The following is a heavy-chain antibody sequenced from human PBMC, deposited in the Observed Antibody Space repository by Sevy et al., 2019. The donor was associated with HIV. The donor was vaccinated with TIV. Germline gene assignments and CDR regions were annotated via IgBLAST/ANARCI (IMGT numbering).Heavy chain of an antibody. Sequence: GGSLRLSCAASGFTVSTNYMTWVRQAPGKGLEWVSVIYSDGTTYHGDSVKGRFTISRDNSENTLYLQMNSLRAEDTAVYYCARGKGGYGYGLNHWGQGTLVTVSS. CDR2: IYSDGTT. CDR1: GFTVSTNY. V-gene: IGHV3-66*01. CDR3: ARGKGGYGYGLNH. J-gene: IGHJ5*02. D-gene: IGHD5-18*01.